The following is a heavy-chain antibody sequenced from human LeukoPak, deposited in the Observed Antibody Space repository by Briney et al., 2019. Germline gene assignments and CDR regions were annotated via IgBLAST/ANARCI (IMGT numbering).Heavy chain of an antibody. V-gene: IGHV3-7*03. CDR1: GFAFSSYW. Sequence: PGGSLRLSCAASGFAFSSYWMSWVRQAPGKGLEGVASIKQDGSEKYYVDSVRGRFTISRDNAKNSLYLQMNSLRVEDTALYYCARDRRGITGTEWFDPWGQGTLVTVSS. D-gene: IGHD1-20*01. J-gene: IGHJ5*02. CDR2: IKQDGSEK. CDR3: ARDRRGITGTEWFDP.